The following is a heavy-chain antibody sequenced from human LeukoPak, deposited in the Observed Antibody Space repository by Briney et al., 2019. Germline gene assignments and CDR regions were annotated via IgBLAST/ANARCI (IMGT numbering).Heavy chain of an antibody. Sequence: GGSLRLSCAAAGFTFSSYSRNWVRQAPGKGLEWVSSISSSSSYIYYADSVKGRFTISRDNAKNSLYLQMNSLRAEDTAVYYCARDLGHYYGSGGYYCWGQGTMVTVSS. J-gene: IGHJ3*01. D-gene: IGHD3-10*01. CDR2: ISSSSSYI. CDR1: GFTFSSYS. V-gene: IGHV3-21*01. CDR3: ARDLGHYYGSGGYYC.